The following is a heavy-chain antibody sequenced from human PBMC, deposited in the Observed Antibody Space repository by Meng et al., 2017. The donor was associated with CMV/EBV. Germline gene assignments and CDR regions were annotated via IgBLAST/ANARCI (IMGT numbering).Heavy chain of an antibody. V-gene: IGHV1-69*10. Sequence: TFSSYAISWVRQAPGQGLEWMGGIIPILGIANYAQKFQGRVTITADKSTSTAYMELSSLRSEDTAVYYCARGDYYGSGSYPLYNWFDPWGQGTLVTVSS. CDR2: IIPILGIA. CDR3: ARGDYYGSGSYPLYNWFDP. D-gene: IGHD3-10*01. CDR1: TFSSYA. J-gene: IGHJ5*02.